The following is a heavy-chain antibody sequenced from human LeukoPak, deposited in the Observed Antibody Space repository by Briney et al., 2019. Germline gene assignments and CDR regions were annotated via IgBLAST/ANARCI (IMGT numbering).Heavy chain of an antibody. CDR3: ARLTRLSSSPDRYYLDY. J-gene: IGHJ4*02. V-gene: IGHV4-4*09. CDR1: SDSISSYY. Sequence: SGTLSLTCTVSSDSISSYYWSWIRQPPGKGLEWIGSIYTGGGTNYSPSLKSRVIISVDPSKNTSSLKLSSVPAADTAVYYCARLTRLSSSPDRYYLDYWGQGTLVTVSS. CDR2: IYTGGGT. D-gene: IGHD6-6*01.